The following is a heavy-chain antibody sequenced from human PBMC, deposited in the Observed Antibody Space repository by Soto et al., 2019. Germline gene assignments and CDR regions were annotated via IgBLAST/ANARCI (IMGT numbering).Heavy chain of an antibody. D-gene: IGHD6-6*01. CDR2: INHSGST. V-gene: IGHV4-34*01. CDR3: ARARGSSSAYFDY. J-gene: IGHJ4*02. Sequence: QVQLQQCGAGLLKPSETLSLTCAVYGGSFSGYYWSWIRQPPGKGLEWIGEINHSGSTNYNPSLKSRVTISVDTSKNQFSLKLSSVTAADTAVDYCARARGSSSAYFDYWGQGTLVTVSS. CDR1: GGSFSGYY.